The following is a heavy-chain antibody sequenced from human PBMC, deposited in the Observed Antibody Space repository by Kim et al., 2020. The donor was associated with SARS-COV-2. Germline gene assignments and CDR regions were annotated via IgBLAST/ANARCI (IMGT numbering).Heavy chain of an antibody. Sequence: GGSLRLSCAGSRFTFSNAWLSWVRQAPGKGLEWVGGIRCKTDGGKTEYAAPVKGRFTSARDDSKNTLYLQIISLQYEDTGEYWCTTFPDSGLTDFDIWG. D-gene: IGHD6-25*01. CDR1: RFTFSNAW. J-gene: IGHJ2*01. CDR3: TTFPDSGLTDFDI. V-gene: IGHV3-15*01. CDR2: IRCKTDGGKT.